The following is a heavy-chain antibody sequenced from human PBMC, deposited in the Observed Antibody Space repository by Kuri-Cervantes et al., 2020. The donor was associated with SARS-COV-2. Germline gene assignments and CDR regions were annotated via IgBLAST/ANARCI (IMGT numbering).Heavy chain of an antibody. Sequence: GGSLRLSCAASGFTFSSYWMHWVRQAPGKGLVWVSRINSDGSSTSYADSVKGRFTISGDNAKNTLYLQMNSLRAEDTAVYYCARDPGRGDAFDIWGQGTMVTVSS. J-gene: IGHJ3*02. CDR1: GFTFSSYW. D-gene: IGHD3-10*01. CDR3: ARDPGRGDAFDI. CDR2: INSDGSST. V-gene: IGHV3-74*01.